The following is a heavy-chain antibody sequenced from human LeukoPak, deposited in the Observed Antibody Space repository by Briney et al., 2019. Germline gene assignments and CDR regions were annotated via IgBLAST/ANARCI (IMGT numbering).Heavy chain of an antibody. D-gene: IGHD2-15*01. CDR1: GGTFSSYA. V-gene: IGHV1-69*04. CDR2: IIPILGIA. J-gene: IGHJ4*02. Sequence: SVKVSCKASGGTFSSYAISWVRQAPGQGLEWMGRIIPILGIANYAQKFQGRVTITADKSTSTAYMELSSLRSEDTAVYYCAREVGRGSGQTPLDYWGQGTLVTVSS. CDR3: AREVGRGSGQTPLDY.